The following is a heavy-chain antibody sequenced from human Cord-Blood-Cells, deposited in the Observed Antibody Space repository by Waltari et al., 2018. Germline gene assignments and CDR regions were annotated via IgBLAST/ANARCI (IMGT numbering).Heavy chain of an antibody. J-gene: IGHJ2*01. D-gene: IGHD4-4*01. CDR2: ISAYNGNT. V-gene: IGHV1-18*04. CDR3: ARDPHDYSNYPYYWYFDL. Sequence: QVQLVQSGAEVKKPGASVKVSCKASGYTFTSYGISWVRQAPGQGLEWMGWISAYNGNTNYAQKLQGRVTMTTDTSTSTAYMELRSLRSDDTAVYYCARDPHDYSNYPYYWYFDLWGRGTLVTVSS. CDR1: GYTFTSYG.